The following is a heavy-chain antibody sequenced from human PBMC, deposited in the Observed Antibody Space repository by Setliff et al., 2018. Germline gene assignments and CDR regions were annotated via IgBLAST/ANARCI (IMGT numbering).Heavy chain of an antibody. CDR1: GDSISRAMYY. J-gene: IGHJ6*03. V-gene: IGHV4-61*02. Sequence: SETLSLTCTVSGDSISRAMYYWSWLRQSAGKGLECIGRIYTDGSTKYNPSLNSRVTLLIDTAKNQISLRLSSVTAADTAVYFCARVTGFSYMDVWGKGTTVTVSS. CDR2: IYTDGST. D-gene: IGHD3-3*01. CDR3: ARVTGFSYMDV.